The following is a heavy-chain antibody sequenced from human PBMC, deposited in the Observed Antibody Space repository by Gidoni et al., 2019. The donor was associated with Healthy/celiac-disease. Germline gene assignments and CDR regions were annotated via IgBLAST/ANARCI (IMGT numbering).Heavy chain of an antibody. V-gene: IGHV3-21*01. J-gene: IGHJ4*02. CDR2: ISSSSSYL. CDR3: ARGGIAVAGTGDY. Sequence: VQLVESGGGLVQPGGSLRLSCTASGFNFSNYRMNWVRQAPGKGLDVVSSISSSSSYLDYADSLKGRVTIARDNAKNSLYLQMNSLRAEDTAVYYCARGGIAVAGTGDYWGQGTRVTVAS. D-gene: IGHD6-19*01. CDR1: GFNFSNYR.